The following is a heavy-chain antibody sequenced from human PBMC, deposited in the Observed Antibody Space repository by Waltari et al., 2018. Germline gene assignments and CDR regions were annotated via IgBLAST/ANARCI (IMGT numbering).Heavy chain of an antibody. Sequence: QVQLVQSGAEVKKPGASVKVSCKASGYTFTSYYMHWVRQAPGQGLEWMGIINPSGGSTSYAQKFQGRVTMTRDTSTSTVYMELSSLRSEDTAVYYCARLNTYYDSSGPGFWFDPWGQGTLVTVSS. CDR1: GYTFTSYY. V-gene: IGHV1-46*01. CDR3: ARLNTYYDSSGPGFWFDP. J-gene: IGHJ5*02. D-gene: IGHD3-22*01. CDR2: INPSGGST.